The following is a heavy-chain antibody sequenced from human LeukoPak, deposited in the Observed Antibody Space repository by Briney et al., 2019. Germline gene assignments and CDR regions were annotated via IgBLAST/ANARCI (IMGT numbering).Heavy chain of an antibody. D-gene: IGHD3-10*02. V-gene: IGHV3-48*01. CDR2: ISSSSSTI. Sequence: GGSLRLSCAASGFTFSSYSMNWVRQAPGKGLEWVSYISSSSSTIYYADSVKGRFTISRDNAKNSLYLQMDSLRAEDTAVYYCAELGITMIGGVWSKGTTVTISS. CDR3: AELGITMIGGV. CDR1: GFTFSSYS. J-gene: IGHJ6*04.